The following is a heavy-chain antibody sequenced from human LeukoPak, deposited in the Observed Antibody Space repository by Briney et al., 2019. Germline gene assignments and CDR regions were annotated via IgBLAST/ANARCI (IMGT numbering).Heavy chain of an antibody. CDR2: IIPILAIA. D-gene: IGHD6-19*01. J-gene: IGHJ3*02. CDR1: GGTFSSYT. CDR3: AVSSSGWYEGLDAFDI. Sequence: VASVKVSCKASGGTFSSYTISWVRQAPGQGLEWMGRIIPILAIANYAQKFQGRVMITADKSTSTAYMELSSLRSEDTAVYYCAVSSSGWYEGLDAFDIWGQGTMVTVSS. V-gene: IGHV1-69*02.